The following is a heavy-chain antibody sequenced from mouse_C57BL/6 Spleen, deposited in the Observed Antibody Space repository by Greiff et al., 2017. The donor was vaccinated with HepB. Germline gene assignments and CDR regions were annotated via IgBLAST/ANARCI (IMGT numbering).Heavy chain of an antibody. CDR1: GYSITSGYY. V-gene: IGHV3-6*01. J-gene: IGHJ4*01. CDR3: ARETSYYGSSRYYAMDY. Sequence: DVKLQESGPGLVKPSQSLSLTCSVTGYSITSGYYWNWIRQFPGNKLEWMGYISYDGSNNYNPSLKNRISITRDTSKNQFFLKLNSVTTEDTATYYCARETSYYGSSRYYAMDYWGQGTSVTVSS. D-gene: IGHD1-1*01. CDR2: ISYDGSN.